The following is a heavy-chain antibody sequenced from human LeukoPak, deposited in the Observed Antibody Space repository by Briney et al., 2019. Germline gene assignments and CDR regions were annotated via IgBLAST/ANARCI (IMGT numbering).Heavy chain of an antibody. V-gene: IGHV3-7*01. CDR3: AKYQVGAIAFDI. Sequence: PGGSLRLSCAASGFTFSSYAMSWVRQAPGKGLEWVANIKQDGSEKYYVDSVKGRFTISRGNAKNSLYLQMNSLRAEDTAVYYCAKYQVGAIAFDIWGQGTMVTVSS. CDR2: IKQDGSEK. D-gene: IGHD1-26*01. J-gene: IGHJ3*02. CDR1: GFTFSSYA.